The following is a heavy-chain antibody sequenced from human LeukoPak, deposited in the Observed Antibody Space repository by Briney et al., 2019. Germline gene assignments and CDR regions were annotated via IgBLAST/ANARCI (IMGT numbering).Heavy chain of an antibody. CDR1: GGTFSSYA. V-gene: IGHV1-69*06. CDR2: IIPIFGTA. J-gene: IGHJ4*02. D-gene: IGHD2-2*01. Sequence: ASVTVSCKAIGGTFSSYAISWVRQAPGQGLAWMGVIIPIFGTANYAQKFQGRVTITADKSTSTSYMELSSLRSEDTAVYYCARDPPEYCSSTSCYADGWGQGTLVTVSS. CDR3: ARDPPEYCSSTSCYADG.